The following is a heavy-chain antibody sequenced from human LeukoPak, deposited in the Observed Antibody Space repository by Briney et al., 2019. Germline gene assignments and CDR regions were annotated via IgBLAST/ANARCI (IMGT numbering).Heavy chain of an antibody. CDR1: GGSISSYY. CDR3: ARNLWFGESSDAFYI. V-gene: IGHV4-59*01. J-gene: IGHJ3*02. CDR2: IYYSGNT. D-gene: IGHD3-10*01. Sequence: SETLSLTCTVSGGSISSYYWSWIRQPPGKGLEWIGYIYYSGNTNYNPSLKSRVSVSVDTSKNQFSLRLTSVTAADTAVYYCARNLWFGESSDAFYIWGQGTMVTVSS.